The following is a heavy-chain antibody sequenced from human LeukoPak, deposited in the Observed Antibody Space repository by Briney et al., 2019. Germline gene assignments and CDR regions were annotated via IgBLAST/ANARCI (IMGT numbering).Heavy chain of an antibody. CDR3: ARVRGYTGMVDY. CDR1: GFTFSSYS. CDR2: ISSSSSYI. J-gene: IGHJ4*02. V-gene: IGHV3-21*01. D-gene: IGHD5-18*01. Sequence: PGGSLRLSCAASGFTFSSYSMNWVRQAPGKGLEWVSSISSSSSYIYYADSVKGRFTISRDNAKNSLYLQMNSLRAEDTAVYYCARVRGYTGMVDYWGQGTLVTVSS.